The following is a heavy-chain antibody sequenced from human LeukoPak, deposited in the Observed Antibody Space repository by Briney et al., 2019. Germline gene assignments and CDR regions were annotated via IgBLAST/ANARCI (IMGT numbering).Heavy chain of an antibody. CDR1: GFTFSSYA. J-gene: IGHJ4*02. Sequence: GGSLRLSCAASGFTFSSYAMHGVRQAPGKGLEYVSAISSNGGSTYYANSVKGRFTISRDNSKNTLYLQMGSLRAEDMAVYYCARDPYSSGWYGYWGQGTLVTVSS. CDR2: ISSNGGST. D-gene: IGHD6-19*01. V-gene: IGHV3-64*01. CDR3: ARDPYSSGWYGY.